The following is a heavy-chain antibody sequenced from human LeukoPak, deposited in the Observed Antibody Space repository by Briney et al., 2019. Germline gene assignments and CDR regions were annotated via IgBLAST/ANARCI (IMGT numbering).Heavy chain of an antibody. D-gene: IGHD3-10*01. V-gene: IGHV5-51*01. J-gene: IGHJ6*02. Sequence: RGESLKISCKGSGYSFSSYWIGWVRQMPGKGLEWMGIIYPGDSDTRYSPSFQGQITISADKSISTAYLQWSGLKASDTAMYYCARSVPVSGMDVWGQGTTVTVSS. CDR1: GYSFSSYW. CDR3: ARSVPVSGMDV. CDR2: IYPGDSDT.